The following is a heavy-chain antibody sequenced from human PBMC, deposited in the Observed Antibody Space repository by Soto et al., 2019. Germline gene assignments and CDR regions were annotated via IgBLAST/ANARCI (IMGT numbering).Heavy chain of an antibody. CDR1: GGSFSGYY. V-gene: IGHV4-34*01. D-gene: IGHD3-16*02. CDR3: ARGPSRLGELSKYYFDY. J-gene: IGHJ4*02. CDR2: INHSGST. Sequence: SETLSLTCAVYGGSFSGYYWSWIRQPPGKGLEWIGEINHSGSTNYNPSLKSRVTISVDTSKNQFSLKLSSVTAADTAVYYCARGPSRLGELSKYYFDYWGQGTLVTVSS.